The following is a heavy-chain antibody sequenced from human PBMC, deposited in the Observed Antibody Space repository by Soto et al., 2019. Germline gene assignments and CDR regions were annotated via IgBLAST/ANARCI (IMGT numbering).Heavy chain of an antibody. CDR2: ISGSGGST. V-gene: IGHV3-23*01. CDR1: GFTFSSYA. CDR3: AKDSGLKVDYCNYNWFDP. D-gene: IGHD4-4*01. J-gene: IGHJ5*02. Sequence: GGSLRLSCAASGFTFSSYAMSWVRQAPGKGLEWVSAISGSGGSTYYADSVKGRFTISRDNSKNTLYLQMNSPRAEDTAVYYCAKDSGLKVDYCNYNWFDPWGQGTLVTVSS.